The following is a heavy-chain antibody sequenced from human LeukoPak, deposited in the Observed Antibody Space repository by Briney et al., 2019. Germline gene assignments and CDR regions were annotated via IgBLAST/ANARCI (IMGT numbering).Heavy chain of an antibody. J-gene: IGHJ4*02. Sequence: PSEALSLTCTVSGGSISSYYWNWIRQPPGKGLEWIGYIYHGGSTYYNPSLKSRVIISVDRSKNQFSLKLSSVTAADMAVYYCAREPYDYFFDYWGQGTLVTVSS. CDR1: GGSISSYY. V-gene: IGHV4-59*12. CDR3: AREPYDYFFDY. CDR2: IYHGGST. D-gene: IGHD3-16*01.